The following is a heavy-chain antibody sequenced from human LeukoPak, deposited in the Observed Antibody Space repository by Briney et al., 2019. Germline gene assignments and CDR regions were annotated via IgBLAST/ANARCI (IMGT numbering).Heavy chain of an antibody. D-gene: IGHD2-21*02. CDR1: GFTFNSYS. Sequence: TGGSLRLSCAASGFTFNSYSMSWVRQAPGKGLEWVSGISGSGGNTYYADSMKGRFTISRDNSKNTLYLQMNSLRAEDTAVYYCASLVVTAIPLARLAPGGDAFDLWGQGTMVTVSS. CDR2: ISGSGGNT. CDR3: ASLVVTAIPLARLAPGGDAFDL. J-gene: IGHJ3*01. V-gene: IGHV3-23*01.